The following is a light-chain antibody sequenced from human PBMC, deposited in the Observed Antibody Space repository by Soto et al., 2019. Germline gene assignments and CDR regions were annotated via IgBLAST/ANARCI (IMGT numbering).Light chain of an antibody. V-gene: IGLV1-44*01. Sequence: QSVLPQPPSASGTPGQRVTLSCSGSSSNIGSNSVNWYLQLPGTAPKLLMYSSNQRPAGVPDRFSGSKSGTSASLAISGLQSEDEADYYGAAWDDSLNGVGFGGGTK. CDR2: SSN. J-gene: IGLJ2*01. CDR3: AAWDDSLNGVG. CDR1: SSNIGSNS.